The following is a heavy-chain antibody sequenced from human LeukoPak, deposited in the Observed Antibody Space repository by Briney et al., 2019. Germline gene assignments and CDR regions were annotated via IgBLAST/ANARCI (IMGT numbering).Heavy chain of an antibody. CDR3: ARGCSSTSCYDYYYGMDV. CDR2: IIPIFGTA. J-gene: IGHJ6*04. D-gene: IGHD2-2*01. CDR1: GGTCSSYA. V-gene: IGHV1-69*01. Sequence: SVKVSCKASGGTCSSYAISWVRQAPGQGLEWMGGIIPIFGTANYAQKFQGRVTITADESTSTAYMELSSLRSEDTAVYYCARGCSSTSCYDYYYGMDVWGKGTTVTVPS.